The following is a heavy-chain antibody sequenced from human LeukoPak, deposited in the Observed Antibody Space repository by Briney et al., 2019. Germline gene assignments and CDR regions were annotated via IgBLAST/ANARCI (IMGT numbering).Heavy chain of an antibody. Sequence: GGSLRLSCAASGFIFSDYAMHWVRQAPGKGLVWVSRIISDGSTTDYADSVKGRFTISRDNAKNTLYLQMNSLRAEDTAVYYCAREGDGYYYYYYYMDVWGKGTTVTVSS. J-gene: IGHJ6*03. CDR3: AREGDGYYYYYYYMDV. V-gene: IGHV3-74*01. D-gene: IGHD5-24*01. CDR1: GFIFSDYA. CDR2: IISDGSTT.